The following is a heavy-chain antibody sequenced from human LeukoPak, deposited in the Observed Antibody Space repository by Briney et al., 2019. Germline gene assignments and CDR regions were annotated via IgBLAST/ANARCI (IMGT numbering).Heavy chain of an antibody. CDR2: IYYSGST. V-gene: IGHV4-59*01. CDR1: GGSISSYY. D-gene: IGHD3-22*01. J-gene: IGHJ1*01. Sequence: SETLSLTCTVSGGSISSYYWSWIRQPPGKGLEWIGYIYYSGSTNYNPSLKSRVTISVDTSKNQFSLKLSSVTAADTAVYYCVRGNHYYDSSAYLAWESFQHWGQGTLVTVSS. CDR3: VRGNHYYDSSAYLAWESFQH.